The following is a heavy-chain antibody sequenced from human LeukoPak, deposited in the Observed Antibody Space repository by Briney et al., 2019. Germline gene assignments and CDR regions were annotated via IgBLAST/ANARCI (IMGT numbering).Heavy chain of an antibody. CDR3: QSRFLEWLLDY. CDR1: GGSISSNNYY. J-gene: IGHJ4*02. D-gene: IGHD3-3*01. Sequence: SETLSLTCTVSGGSISSNNYYWGWIRQPPGKGLEWIGSIYYGGYTYYNPSLRSRVTISVDTSKNQFSLKLSSVTAADTAIYYCQSRFLEWLLDYWGQGTLVTVSS. V-gene: IGHV4-39*01. CDR2: IYYGGYT.